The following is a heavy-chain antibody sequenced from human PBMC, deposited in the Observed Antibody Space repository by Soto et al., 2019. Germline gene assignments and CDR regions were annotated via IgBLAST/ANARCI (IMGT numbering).Heavy chain of an antibody. Sequence: QVQLVESGGGLVKTGGSLRIVCEASGFTFSDYYMSWVRQAPGKGLEWVSYISSSGNMIYYADSVKGRFTISRDNAKNSVYLQMNRMRAEDTALYFCAKMSSENYYDPVFSWGQGTLVTVSS. D-gene: IGHD3-22*01. V-gene: IGHV3-11*01. CDR3: AKMSSENYYDPVFS. J-gene: IGHJ4*02. CDR2: ISSSGNMI. CDR1: GFTFSDYY.